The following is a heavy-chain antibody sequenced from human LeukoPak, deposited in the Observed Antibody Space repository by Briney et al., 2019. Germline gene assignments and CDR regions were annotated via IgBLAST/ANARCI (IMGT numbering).Heavy chain of an antibody. CDR1: GGTFSSYA. J-gene: IGHJ3*02. D-gene: IGHD6-19*01. CDR3: ARGPPYSSENDAFDI. Sequence: GASVKVSCKASGGTFSSYAISWVRQAPGQGLEWMGWISAYNGNTNYAQKLQGRVTMTTDTSTSTAYMELRSLRSDDTAVYYCARGPPYSSENDAFDIWGQGTMVTVSS. V-gene: IGHV1-18*01. CDR2: ISAYNGNT.